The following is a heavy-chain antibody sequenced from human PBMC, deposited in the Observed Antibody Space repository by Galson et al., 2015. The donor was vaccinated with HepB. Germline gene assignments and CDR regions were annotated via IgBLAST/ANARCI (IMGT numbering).Heavy chain of an antibody. J-gene: IGHJ4*02. CDR3: ARAKRYSSGWYKDY. Sequence: CAISGDSVSSNSAAWNWIRQSPSRGLEWLGRTYYRSKWYNDYAVSVKSRITINPDTSKNQFSLQLNSVTPEDTAVYYCARAKRYSSGWYKDYWGQETLVTVSS. CDR1: GDSVSSNSAA. CDR2: TYYRSKWYN. D-gene: IGHD6-19*01. V-gene: IGHV6-1*01.